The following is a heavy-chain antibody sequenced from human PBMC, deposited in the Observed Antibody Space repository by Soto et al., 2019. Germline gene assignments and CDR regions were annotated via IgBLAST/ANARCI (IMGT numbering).Heavy chain of an antibody. CDR2: IYYSVT. D-gene: IGHD3-22*01. V-gene: IGHV4-59*01. CDR3: ARTYDGSGPNSGGYSFDI. CDR1: GGLISSSS. J-gene: IGHJ3*02. Sequence: SETWFLSCSGSGGLISSSSRRLIHPPPGEVLEWIAYIYYSVTSYNPSLKSRVSISLDTSKNQFSLKLSSVTAADTAVYYCARTYDGSGPNSGGYSFDIWGQGTMVT.